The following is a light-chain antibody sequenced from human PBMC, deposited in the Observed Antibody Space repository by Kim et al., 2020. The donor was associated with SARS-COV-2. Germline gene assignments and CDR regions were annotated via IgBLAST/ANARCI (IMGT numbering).Light chain of an antibody. CDR3: QQYYSTPYT. V-gene: IGKV4-1*01. CDR1: QSVLYSSTNKNY. Sequence: DIVMTQSPDSLAVSLGERATINCKSSQSVLYSSTNKNYLAWYQQKSGQPPKLVIYWASTRESGVPDRFSGSGSGTDFTLPISSLQAEDVAVYYCQQYYSTPYTFGQETKLEI. CDR2: WAS. J-gene: IGKJ2*01.